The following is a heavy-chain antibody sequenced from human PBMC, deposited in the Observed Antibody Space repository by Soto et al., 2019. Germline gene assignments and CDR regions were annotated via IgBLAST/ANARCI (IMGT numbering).Heavy chain of an antibody. J-gene: IGHJ4*02. D-gene: IGHD6-13*01. CDR2: VYNSGST. V-gene: IGHV4-59*01. Sequence: SETLSLTCTVSGGSISSNYWTWIRQPPGKGLEWIGYVYNSGSTNYNPSLKSRVTISEDTSKSQFSLKVNSMTAADTAVYYCARYRREAVAGYTLDNWGQGILVTVPS. CDR1: GGSISSNY. CDR3: ARYRREAVAGYTLDN.